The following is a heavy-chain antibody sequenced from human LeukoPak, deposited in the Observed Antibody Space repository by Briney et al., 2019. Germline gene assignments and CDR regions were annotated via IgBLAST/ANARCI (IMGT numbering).Heavy chain of an antibody. Sequence: PSETLSLTCTVSGVSINSDYWSWVRQPPGKGLEWIGYIYYSGSSTNYNPSLKSRVTISIDRSKNQFSLKLSSVTAADTAVYYCARQGHRLTLVDYYGMDVWGQGTTVTVSS. J-gene: IGHJ6*02. D-gene: IGHD1-26*01. CDR2: IYYSGSST. CDR1: GVSINSDY. V-gene: IGHV4-59*08. CDR3: ARQGHRLTLVDYYGMDV.